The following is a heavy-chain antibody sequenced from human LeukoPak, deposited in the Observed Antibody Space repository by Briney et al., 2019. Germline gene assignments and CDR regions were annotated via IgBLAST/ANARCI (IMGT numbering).Heavy chain of an antibody. CDR1: GFTFSTYS. CDR3: AKDRIVISFGDVSKH. V-gene: IGHV3-48*04. CDR2: ISKSISTV. D-gene: IGHD3-10*01. Sequence: GGSLRLSCAASGFTFSTYSMNWVRQAPGKGLEWISYISKSISTVFYADSVKGRFTISRDNSKNTLYLQMNNLRVEDTAIYYCAKDRIVISFGDVSKHWGQGTLVTVSS. J-gene: IGHJ1*01.